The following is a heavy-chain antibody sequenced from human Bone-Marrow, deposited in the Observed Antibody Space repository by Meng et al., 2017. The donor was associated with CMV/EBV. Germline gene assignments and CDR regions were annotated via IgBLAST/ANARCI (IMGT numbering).Heavy chain of an antibody. CDR3: AKSRGGIIAAAGKGLYYGMDV. Sequence: ASVKVSCKASGYTFTGYYMHWVRQAPGQGLEWMGWINPNSGGTNYAQKFQGRVTMTRDTSISTAYMELSRLRSDDTAVYYCAKSRGGIIAAAGKGLYYGMDVWGQGTTVTVSS. D-gene: IGHD6-13*01. V-gene: IGHV1-2*02. CDR2: INPNSGGT. CDR1: GYTFTGYY. J-gene: IGHJ6*02.